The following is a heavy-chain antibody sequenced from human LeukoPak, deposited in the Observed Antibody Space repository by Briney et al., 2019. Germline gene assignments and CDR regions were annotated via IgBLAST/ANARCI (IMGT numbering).Heavy chain of an antibody. CDR3: ARELPYGMDV. CDR2: IYHSGST. CDR1: GGSISSSNW. D-gene: IGHD2-15*01. V-gene: IGHV4-4*02. J-gene: IGHJ6*02. Sequence: PSETLSLTCAVSGGSISSSNWWSWVRQPPGKGLEWIGEIYHSGSTYYNPSLKSRVTISVDTSKNQFSLKLSSVTAADTAVYYCARELPYGMDVWGQGTTVTVSS.